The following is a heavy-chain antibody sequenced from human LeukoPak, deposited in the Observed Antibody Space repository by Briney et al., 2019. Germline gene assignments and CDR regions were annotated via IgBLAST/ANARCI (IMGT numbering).Heavy chain of an antibody. CDR1: GYTFTSYG. CDR2: ISAYNGDT. D-gene: IGHD1-26*01. V-gene: IGHV1-18*01. J-gene: IGHJ4*02. CDR3: ARGGPPGGSGSYSDY. Sequence: ASVKVSCKASGYTFTSYGITWVRQAPGQGLEWMGWISAYNGDTKYAQKLQGRVTLTTDTSTSTVYLEVRSLRSDDTAVYYCARGGPPGGSGSYSDYWGQGTLVIVSS.